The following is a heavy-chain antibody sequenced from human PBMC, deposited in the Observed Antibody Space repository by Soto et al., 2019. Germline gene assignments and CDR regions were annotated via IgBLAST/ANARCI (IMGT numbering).Heavy chain of an antibody. CDR1: GGTFSSYA. D-gene: IGHD6-19*01. CDR2: IIPIFGTA. J-gene: IGHJ4*02. V-gene: IGHV1-69*13. CDR3: ARGRIAVAGGLDY. Sequence: ASVKVSCKASGGTFSSYAISWVRQAPGQGLEWMGGIIPIFGTANYAQKFQGRVTITADESTSTAYMVLSSLRSEDTAVYYCARGRIAVAGGLDYWGQGTLVTVSS.